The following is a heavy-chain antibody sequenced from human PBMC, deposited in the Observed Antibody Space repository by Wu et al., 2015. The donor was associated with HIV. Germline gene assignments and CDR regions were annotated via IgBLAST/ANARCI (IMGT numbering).Heavy chain of an antibody. D-gene: IGHD3-16*01. J-gene: IGHJ4*02. V-gene: IGHV1-2*02. CDR2: INPTRGNT. CDR3: ARDWAGFDY. Sequence: QVHLVQFGAEVKKPGSSVKVTCKASGDGFTSYAISWVRQAPGQGLEWMGWINPTRGNTNLPPKFQNRVTMTRDTSISTVYMELSRLTSDDTAVYFCARDWAGFDYWGQGTLVTVSS. CDR1: GDGFTSYA.